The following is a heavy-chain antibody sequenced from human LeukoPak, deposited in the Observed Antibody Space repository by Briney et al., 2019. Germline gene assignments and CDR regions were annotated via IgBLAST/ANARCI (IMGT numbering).Heavy chain of an antibody. Sequence: PGGSLRLSCAASGFTFSSYAMTWVRQAPGKGLEWVSAISGSGGGTYYADSVKGRFTISRDNSKNTLYLQMNSLRAEDTAVYYCARDGVATNDWQPDYCGQGTLVTVSS. V-gene: IGHV3-23*01. CDR1: GFTFSSYA. CDR2: ISGSGGGT. J-gene: IGHJ4*02. CDR3: ARDGVATNDWQPDY. D-gene: IGHD5-24*01.